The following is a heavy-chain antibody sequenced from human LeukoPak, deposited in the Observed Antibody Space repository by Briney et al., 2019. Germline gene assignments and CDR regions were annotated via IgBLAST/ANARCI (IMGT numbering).Heavy chain of an antibody. CDR3: TKVRSGSSSWALRVFDY. D-gene: IGHD6-13*01. CDR1: DFAFSSEA. Sequence: QSGGSLRLSCAASDFAFSSEAMGWVRQLPGGGLEWVSTISPAGGTTYYAESMKGRFTISRDNSKSTLFLQMNSLRVEDTAVYYCTKVRSGSSSWALRVFDYWGQGALVTVSS. CDR2: ISPAGGTT. V-gene: IGHV3-23*01. J-gene: IGHJ4*02.